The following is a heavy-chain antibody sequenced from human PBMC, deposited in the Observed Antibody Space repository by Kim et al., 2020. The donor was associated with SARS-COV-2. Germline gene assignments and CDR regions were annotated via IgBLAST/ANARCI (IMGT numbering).Heavy chain of an antibody. CDR3: ARDDAFDI. J-gene: IGHJ3*02. CDR2: SGST. Sequence: SGSTYYNQSLKSRVTISVETSKNQFSLKLSSVTAADTAVYYCARDDAFDIWGQGTMVTVSS. V-gene: IGHV4-31*02.